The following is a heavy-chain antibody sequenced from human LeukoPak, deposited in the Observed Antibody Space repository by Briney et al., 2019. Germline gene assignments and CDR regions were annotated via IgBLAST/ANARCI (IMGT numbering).Heavy chain of an antibody. V-gene: IGHV1-2*02. CDR1: GYTFTGYY. CDR3: ARTVAGSSSWHSFDY. J-gene: IGHJ4*02. D-gene: IGHD6-13*01. CDR2: INPNSGGT. Sequence: ASVKVSCKASGYTFTGYYMHWVRQASGQGLEWMGWINPNSGGTNYAQKFQGRVTMTRDTSISTAYMELSRLRSDDTAVYYCARTVAGSSSWHSFDYWGQGTLVTVSS.